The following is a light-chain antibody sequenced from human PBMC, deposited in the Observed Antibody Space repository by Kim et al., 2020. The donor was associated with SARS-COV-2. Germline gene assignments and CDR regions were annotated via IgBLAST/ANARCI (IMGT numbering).Light chain of an antibody. CDR2: GDN. CDR3: YSIDRSGHHF. CDR1: ALPEKY. V-gene: IGLV3-10*01. J-gene: IGLJ2*01. Sequence: SYELTQPPSVSVSPGQTARIPCSGDALPEKYVHWYQQKSGQAPVVVIYGDNKRPSGIPERFSASTSGTTSTLAISGAQVEDEADYHCYSIDRSGHHFFGGGTQLTVL.